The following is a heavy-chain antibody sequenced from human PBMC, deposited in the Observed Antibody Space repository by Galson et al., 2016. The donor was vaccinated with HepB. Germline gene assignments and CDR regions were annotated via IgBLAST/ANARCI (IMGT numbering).Heavy chain of an antibody. Sequence: PALVKPTQTLTLTCDVSGFSISTSGMAVAWIRQPPGEALEWFALIYWDDDKRYRPSLKNRITMTRDTSKNQLVLTMTDMDPTDTATYYCAHYRSGWFSVGPDAFDVWGRGTRVTVSS. CDR1: GFSISTSGMA. V-gene: IGHV2-5*02. CDR2: IYWDDDK. J-gene: IGHJ3*01. CDR3: AHYRSGWFSVGPDAFDV. D-gene: IGHD6-25*01.